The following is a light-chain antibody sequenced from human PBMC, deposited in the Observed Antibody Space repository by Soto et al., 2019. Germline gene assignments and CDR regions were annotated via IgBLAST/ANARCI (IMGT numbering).Light chain of an antibody. CDR3: QQSYSTPPWT. Sequence: DIQMTQSPSSLYASVGDTFTITCRASQSISSYLTWYQQKPGKAPKLLIYAAYNLQGGVPSRFSGSGSGTDFTLTISSLQPEDFATYYCQQSYSTPPWTFGQGTKVDIK. CDR2: AAY. CDR1: QSISSY. J-gene: IGKJ1*01. V-gene: IGKV1-39*01.